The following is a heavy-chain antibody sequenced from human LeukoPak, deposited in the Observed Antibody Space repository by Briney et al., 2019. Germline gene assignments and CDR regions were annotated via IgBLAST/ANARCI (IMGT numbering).Heavy chain of an antibody. CDR3: ARVETLGSYGGNSRSAFDY. CDR1: GFTFSSYS. CDR2: ISSSSSYI. J-gene: IGHJ4*02. D-gene: IGHD4-23*01. V-gene: IGHV3-21*01. Sequence: PGGSLRLSCAASGFTFSSYSMNWVRQAPGKGLEWVSSISSSSSYIYYADSVKGRFTISRDNAKNSLYLQMNSLRAEDTAVYYCARVETLGSYGGNSRSAFDYWGQGTLVTVSS.